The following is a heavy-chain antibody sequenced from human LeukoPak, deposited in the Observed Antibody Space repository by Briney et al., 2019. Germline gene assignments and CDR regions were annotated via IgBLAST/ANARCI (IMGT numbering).Heavy chain of an antibody. D-gene: IGHD6-19*01. Sequence: GGSLRLSCAASGFTFSTYAMSWVRQAPGKGLEWVSAIGASGGSTYYADSVKGRFTISRDNSKNTLYLQMNSLRAEDTAVYYYAKKVSGGWYSFDFWGQGTLVTVSS. CDR2: IGASGGST. J-gene: IGHJ4*02. V-gene: IGHV3-23*01. CDR1: GFTFSTYA. CDR3: AKKVSGGWYSFDF.